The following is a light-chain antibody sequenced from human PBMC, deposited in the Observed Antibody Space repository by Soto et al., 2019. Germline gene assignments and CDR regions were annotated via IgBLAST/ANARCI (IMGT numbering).Light chain of an antibody. Sequence: QAVVTQEPSMTVSPGGTVTLTCGSSTGAVTSGHYPYWFQQKPGQAPRTLIYDTSNKHSWTPARFSGSLLGGKAALTLSGAQPEDEAEYYCLLSYSGARGVFGGRTQLTV. CDR1: TGAVTSGHY. J-gene: IGLJ2*01. CDR3: LLSYSGARGV. V-gene: IGLV7-46*01. CDR2: DTS.